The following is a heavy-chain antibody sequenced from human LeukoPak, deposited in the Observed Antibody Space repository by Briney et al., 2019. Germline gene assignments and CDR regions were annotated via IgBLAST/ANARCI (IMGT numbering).Heavy chain of an antibody. CDR3: SRGRLTSRARLTLLRGPGAYFDY. CDR2: IRTKAYGGTA. D-gene: IGHD3-10*01. CDR1: RFTFGDYA. J-gene: IGHJ4*02. V-gene: IGHV3-49*03. Sequence: PGGSLRLSCIASRFTFGDYAMSWFRQAPGTGLQWVGFIRTKAYGGTAEYAASVKGRFTISRDDSKSIAYLQMNSLNTEDTAVYYCSRGRLTSRARLTLLRGPGAYFDYWGQGTLVTVSS.